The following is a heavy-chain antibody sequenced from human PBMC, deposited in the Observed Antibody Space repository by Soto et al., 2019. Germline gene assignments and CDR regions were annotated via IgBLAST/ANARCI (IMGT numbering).Heavy chain of an antibody. CDR2: IIPIFGTA. CDR3: ARGRFGELFSYYYYYGMDV. J-gene: IGHJ6*02. Sequence: ASVKVSCKASGGTFSSYAISWVRQAPGQGLEWMGGIIPIFGTANYAQKFQGRVTITADKSTSTAYMELSSLRSEDTAVYYCARGRFGELFSYYYYYGMDVWGQGTTVTVSS. V-gene: IGHV1-69*06. D-gene: IGHD3-10*01. CDR1: GGTFSSYA.